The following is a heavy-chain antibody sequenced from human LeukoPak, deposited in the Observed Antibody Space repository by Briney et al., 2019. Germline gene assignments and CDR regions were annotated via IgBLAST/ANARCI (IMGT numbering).Heavy chain of an antibody. CDR1: GYTFTGHY. V-gene: IGHV1-2*02. Sequence: GASVKVACKASGYTFTGHYNHWVRQAPGQGLEWMGWINPNSGGTKYAQKFQGRVTLTRDTSISTAYMGLSRLRCDDTAVYYCARSYDFWSGPPFDPWGEGRLVTVSS. CDR3: ARSYDFWSGPPFDP. CDR2: INPNSGGT. J-gene: IGHJ5*02. D-gene: IGHD3-3*01.